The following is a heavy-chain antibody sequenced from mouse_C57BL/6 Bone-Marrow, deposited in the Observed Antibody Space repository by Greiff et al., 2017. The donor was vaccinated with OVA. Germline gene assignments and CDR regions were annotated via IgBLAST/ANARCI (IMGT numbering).Heavy chain of an antibody. CDR2: SRNKANDYTT. V-gene: IGHV7-1*01. CDR1: GFTFSDFY. J-gene: IGHJ1*03. CDR3: ARDDYYWYFDV. Sequence: EVKLVESGRGLVQSGRSLRLSCATSGFTFSDFYMEWVRQAPGKGLEWIAASRNKANDYTTEYSASVKGRFIVSRDTSQSILYLQMNALRAEDTAIYYCARDDYYWYFDVWGTGTTVTVSS.